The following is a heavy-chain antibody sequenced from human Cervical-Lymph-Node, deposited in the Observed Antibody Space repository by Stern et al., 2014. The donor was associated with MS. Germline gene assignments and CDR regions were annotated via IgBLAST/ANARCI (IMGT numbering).Heavy chain of an antibody. CDR3: ARGAYAREPYYYYYGMDV. J-gene: IGHJ6*02. V-gene: IGHV6-1*01. Sequence: QVQLQQSGPGLVKPSQTLSLACDISGESVSSKSAAWNWIRQSPSRGLEWLGRTYYRSKWYTDYAVSVKGRITINPDTSKNQLSLQLTSVTPEDTAVYYCARGAYAREPYYYYYGMDVWGQGTTVIVS. D-gene: IGHD1-26*01. CDR2: TYYRSKWYT. CDR1: GESVSSKSAA.